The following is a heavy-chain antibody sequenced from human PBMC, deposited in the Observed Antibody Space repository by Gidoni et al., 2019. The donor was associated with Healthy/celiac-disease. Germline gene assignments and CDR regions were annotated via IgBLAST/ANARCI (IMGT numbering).Heavy chain of an antibody. V-gene: IGHV3-23*01. J-gene: IGHJ3*02. Sequence: EVQLLESGGGLVQPGGSLRLSCAASGLTFSSYAMSWVSQAPGKGPEWVSASSGSGGIKYYADSVKGRFTISRDNSKNTLYLQMNSLRAEDTAVYYCAKDGGSYYGHAFDIWGQGTMVTVSS. CDR1: GLTFSSYA. D-gene: IGHD1-26*01. CDR2: SSGSGGIK. CDR3: AKDGGSYYGHAFDI.